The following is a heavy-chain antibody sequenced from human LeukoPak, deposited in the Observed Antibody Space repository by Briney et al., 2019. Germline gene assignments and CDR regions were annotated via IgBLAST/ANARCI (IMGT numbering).Heavy chain of an antibody. CDR1: GGSISSYY. V-gene: IGHV4-4*07. J-gene: IGHJ4*02. D-gene: IGHD2-2*02. CDR2: IYTSGST. CDR3: ARGYCSSTSCYIPIDY. Sequence: PSETLSLTCTVSGGSISSYYWSWIRQPAGKGLEWIGRIYTSGSTNYNPSLKSRVTMSVDTSKNQFSLKLSSVTAADTAVYYCARGYCSSTSCYIPIDYWGQGTLVTVSS.